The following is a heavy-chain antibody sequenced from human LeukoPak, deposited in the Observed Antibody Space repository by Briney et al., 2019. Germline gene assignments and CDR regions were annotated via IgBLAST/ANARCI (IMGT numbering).Heavy chain of an antibody. V-gene: IGHV5-51*01. CDR3: ARRGGYSDY. CDR1: GYSFTTYW. D-gene: IGHD5-24*01. Sequence: GESLKISCKTSGYSFTTYWIAWVRQMPGRGLEWMGIIFPRDSDTRYSPSFQGQVTISADKSISTAYLQWSSLKASDTAMYYCARRGGYSDYWGQGTLVTVSS. J-gene: IGHJ4*02. CDR2: IFPRDSDT.